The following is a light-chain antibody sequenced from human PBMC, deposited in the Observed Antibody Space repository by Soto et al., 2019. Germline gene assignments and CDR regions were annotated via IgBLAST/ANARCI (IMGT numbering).Light chain of an antibody. CDR1: QSVSSSY. CDR2: GAS. V-gene: IGKV3-20*01. Sequence: EIVLSQSPGTVSLSPGERATLSCRASQSVSSSYLAWYQQKPGQAPRLLIYGASSRATGIPDRFSGSGSGTDFTLTISRLEPEDFAVYYCQQYGSSPPTFGQGTRLEI. CDR3: QQYGSSPPT. J-gene: IGKJ5*01.